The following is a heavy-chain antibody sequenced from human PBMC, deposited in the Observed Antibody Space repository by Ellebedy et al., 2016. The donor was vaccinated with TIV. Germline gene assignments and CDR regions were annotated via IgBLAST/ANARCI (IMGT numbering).Heavy chain of an antibody. CDR1: GYSFTSHG. CDR3: ARDLPLKTGYYRGFDY. Sequence: ASVKVSCKASGYSFTSHGISWVRQAPGQGLEWMGWISAYNAKTNYAQKFQGRVTITADESTSTAYMELSSLRSEDTAVYYCARDLPLKTGYYRGFDYWGQGTLVTVSS. CDR2: ISAYNAKT. D-gene: IGHD3-9*01. V-gene: IGHV1-18*04. J-gene: IGHJ4*02.